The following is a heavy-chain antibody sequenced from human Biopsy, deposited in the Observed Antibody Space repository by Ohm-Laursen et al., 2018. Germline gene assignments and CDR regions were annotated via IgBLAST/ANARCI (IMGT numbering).Heavy chain of an antibody. D-gene: IGHD5-18*01. V-gene: IGHV4-31*01. CDR2: IYHSGTT. CDR1: GGSISTDLNY. CDR3: ARATVETASFDF. J-gene: IGHJ4*02. Sequence: PSQTLSLTCIVSGGSISTDLNYWSWIRQHPGKGLEWIGYIYHSGTTYYNPSLESQATISIDTSKNQFSLKVTSVTAADTAVYYCARATVETASFDFWGQGTLVTVSS.